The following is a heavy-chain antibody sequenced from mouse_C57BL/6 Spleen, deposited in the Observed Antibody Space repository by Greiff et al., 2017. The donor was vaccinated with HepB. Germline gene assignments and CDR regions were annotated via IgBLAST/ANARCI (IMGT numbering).Heavy chain of an antibody. CDR1: GYTFTSYW. J-gene: IGHJ3*01. Sequence: LQPGAELVKPGASVKLSCKASGYTFTSYWMHWVKQRPGQGLEWIGMIHPNSGSTNNNEKFKSKATLTVDKSSSTAYMQLSSLTSEDSAVYYCARDDYDSWFAYWGQGTLVTVSA. CDR3: ARDDYDSWFAY. D-gene: IGHD2-4*01. CDR2: IHPNSGST. V-gene: IGHV1-64*01.